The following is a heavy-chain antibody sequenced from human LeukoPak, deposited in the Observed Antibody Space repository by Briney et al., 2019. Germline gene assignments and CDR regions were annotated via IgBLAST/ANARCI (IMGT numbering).Heavy chain of an antibody. J-gene: IGHJ6*03. CDR2: IKQDGSEK. CDR1: GFTVSSNY. CDR3: ARGFSHWFYYYYYMDV. D-gene: IGHD3-9*01. V-gene: IGHV3-7*01. Sequence: PGGSLRLSCAASGFTVSSNYMSWVRQAPGKGLEWVANIKQDGSEKYYVDSVKGRFTISRDNAKNSLYLQMNSLRAEDTAVYYCARGFSHWFYYYYYMDVWGKGTTVTVSS.